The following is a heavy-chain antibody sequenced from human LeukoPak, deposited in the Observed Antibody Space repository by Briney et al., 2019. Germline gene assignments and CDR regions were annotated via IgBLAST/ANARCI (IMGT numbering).Heavy chain of an antibody. CDR3: ARVGSITGTTYFDY. Sequence: PSETLSLTCTVSGGSISGSSYYWGWIRQPPGKGLEWIGSIYYSGSTYYNPSLKSRVTISVDTSKNQFSLKLSSVTAADTAVYYCARVGSITGTTYFDYWGQGTLVTVSS. CDR2: IYYSGST. V-gene: IGHV4-39*07. D-gene: IGHD1-7*01. J-gene: IGHJ4*02. CDR1: GGSISGSSYY.